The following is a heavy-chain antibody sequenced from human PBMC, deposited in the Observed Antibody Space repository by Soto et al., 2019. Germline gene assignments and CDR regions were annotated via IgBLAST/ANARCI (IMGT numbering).Heavy chain of an antibody. V-gene: IGHV5-10-1*01. CDR1: GYNFTNYW. J-gene: IGHJ6*02. Sequence: GESLKISCKGSGYNFTNYWISWVRQMPCKGLEWMWSIDPSDSYTNYSPSFQGHVTISADRSISTAYLQWSSLKASDTAMYYCARRMGTGYYYGMDVWGQGTTVTVSS. D-gene: IGHD1-1*01. CDR3: ARRMGTGYYYGMDV. CDR2: IDPSDSYT.